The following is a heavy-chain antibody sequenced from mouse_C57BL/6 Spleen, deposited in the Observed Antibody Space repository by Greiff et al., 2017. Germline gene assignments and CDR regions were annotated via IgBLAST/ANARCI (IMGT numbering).Heavy chain of an antibody. CDR3: ARGSSHYFDY. CDR2: IDPSDSYT. CDR1: GYTFTSYW. D-gene: IGHD1-1*01. J-gene: IGHJ2*01. V-gene: IGHV1-69*01. Sequence: QVQLQQSGAELVMPGASVKLSCKASGYTFTSYWMHWVKQRPGQGLEWIGEIDPSDSYTNYNQKFKGKSTLTVDKSSSTAYMQLSSLTSEDSAVYYCARGSSHYFDYWGQGTTLTVSS.